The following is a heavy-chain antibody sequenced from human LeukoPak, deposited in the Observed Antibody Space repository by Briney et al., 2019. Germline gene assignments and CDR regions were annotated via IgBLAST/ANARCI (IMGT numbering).Heavy chain of an antibody. CDR2: IKSDGSTT. CDR3: ARSAFCGGGCHYYFDY. CDR1: GFTFSRYW. Sequence: PGGSLRLSCAASGFTFSRYWMHWVRQAPGQGLVWVSRIKSDGSTTNYADSVKGRFTISRDNAENTMYLQINNLRAEDTAVYYCARSAFCGGGCHYYFDYWGQGTLVTVSS. D-gene: IGHD2-21*02. V-gene: IGHV3-74*01. J-gene: IGHJ4*02.